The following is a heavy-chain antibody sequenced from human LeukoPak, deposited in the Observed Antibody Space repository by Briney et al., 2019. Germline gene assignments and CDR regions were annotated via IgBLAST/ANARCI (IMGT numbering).Heavy chain of an antibody. CDR3: ARGSAAAGTEYYFDY. Sequence: ASVKVSCKASGYTFTSYYMHWVRQAPGQGLEWMGMINPSGGSTSYAQKFQGRVTMTRDTSTSTVYMELSSLRSEDTAVYYCARGSAAAGTEYYFDYWGQGTLVTVSS. J-gene: IGHJ4*02. CDR2: INPSGGST. CDR1: GYTFTSYY. V-gene: IGHV1-46*01. D-gene: IGHD6-13*01.